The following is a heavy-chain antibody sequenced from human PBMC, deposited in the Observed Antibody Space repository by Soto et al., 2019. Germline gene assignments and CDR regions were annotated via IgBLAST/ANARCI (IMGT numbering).Heavy chain of an antibody. Sequence: EVQLVESGGGLVQPGRSLRLSCAASGFTFDDYAMHWVRQAPGKGLEWVSGISWNSGSIGYADSVKGRFTISRDNAKNSLYLQMNSLRAEDTALYYCAKDYEQWLAYVDYWGQGTLFTVSS. CDR3: AKDYEQWLAYVDY. J-gene: IGHJ4*02. V-gene: IGHV3-9*01. D-gene: IGHD6-19*01. CDR2: ISWNSGSI. CDR1: GFTFDDYA.